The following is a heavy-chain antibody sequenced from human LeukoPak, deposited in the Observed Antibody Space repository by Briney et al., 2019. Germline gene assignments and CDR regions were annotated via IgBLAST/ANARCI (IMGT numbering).Heavy chain of an antibody. CDR1: GFTFSSYA. CDR2: ISSDGGST. Sequence: GGSLRLSSAASGFTFSSYAMHWVRQAPGKGLEYVSAISSDGGSTYYANSVKGRFTISRDNSKNTLYLQMGSLRAEDMAVYYCAREDGGTDYWGQGTLVTVSS. J-gene: IGHJ4*02. CDR3: AREDGGTDY. D-gene: IGHD3-16*01. V-gene: IGHV3-64*01.